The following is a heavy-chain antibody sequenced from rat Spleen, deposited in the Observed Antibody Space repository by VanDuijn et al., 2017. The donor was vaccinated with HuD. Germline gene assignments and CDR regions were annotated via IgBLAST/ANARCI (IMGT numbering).Heavy chain of an antibody. D-gene: IGHD1-7*01. CDR2: ISSGGST. Sequence: QVQLKESGPGLVQPSQTLSLTCTVSGLSLTSYTVSWVRQPPGKGLEWIAAISSGGSTYYNSALKSRLSISRDTSKSQVFLKMSSLQTEDTATYYCARGGFYGYDWGQGVMVTVSS. V-gene: IGHV2-6*01. CDR1: GLSLTSYT. J-gene: IGHJ2*01. CDR3: ARGGFYGYD.